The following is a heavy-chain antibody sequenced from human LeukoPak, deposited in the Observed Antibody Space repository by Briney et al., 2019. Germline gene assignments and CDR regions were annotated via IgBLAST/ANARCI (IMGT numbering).Heavy chain of an antibody. V-gene: IGHV4-4*07. J-gene: IGHJ5*02. D-gene: IGHD4-11*01. CDR3: ARYTVTNWFDP. CDR1: GGSISCYY. CDR2: IYTSGST. Sequence: PSETLSLTCTVSGGSISCYYWSWIRQPAGKGLEWIGRIYTSGSTNYNPSLKSRVTISVDTSKNQFSLKLSSVTAADMAVYYCARYTVTNWFDPWGQGTLVTVSS.